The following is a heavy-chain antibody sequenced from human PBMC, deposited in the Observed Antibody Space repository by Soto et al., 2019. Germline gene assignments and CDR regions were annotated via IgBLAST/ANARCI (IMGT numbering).Heavy chain of an antibody. CDR3: ARQYCGGDCSTLDYYGMDV. D-gene: IGHD2-21*02. CDR2: IYPGDSDT. CDR1: GYSFTSYW. V-gene: IGHV5-51*01. Sequence: PGESLKISCQGAGYSFTSYWIGWVRQMPGKGLEWMGIIYPGDSDTRYSPSFQGQVTISADKSISTAYLQWSSLKASDTAMYYCARQYCGGDCSTLDYYGMDVWGQGTTVTVSS. J-gene: IGHJ6*02.